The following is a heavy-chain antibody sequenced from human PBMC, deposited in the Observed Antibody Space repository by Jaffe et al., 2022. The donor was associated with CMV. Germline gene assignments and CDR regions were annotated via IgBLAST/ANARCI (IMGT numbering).Heavy chain of an antibody. D-gene: IGHD7-27*01. CDR2: IDPSDSYT. CDR3: TWGHTWDPLDN. V-gene: IGHV5-10-1*03. J-gene: IGHJ4*02. Sequence: EVQLVQSGAEVKKPGESLRISCKGSAYSVTNHWINWVRHVPGKGLEWMGRIDPSDSYTNYSPSFQGHVTISTDRSISTAYLQWSSLRASDTAMYYCTWGHTWDPLDNWGQGTLVTVSS. CDR1: AYSVTNHW.